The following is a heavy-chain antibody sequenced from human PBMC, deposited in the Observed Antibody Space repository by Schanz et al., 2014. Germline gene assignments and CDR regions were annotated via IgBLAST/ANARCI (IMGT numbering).Heavy chain of an antibody. CDR1: GFTFSNYW. J-gene: IGHJ3*02. Sequence: EVQLVESGGGLVQPGGSLRLSCAASGFTFSNYWIHWVRQAPGKGLVWVSRIDADGSSASYADSVKGRFTISRDNAKNSLYLEMTSLRGEDTAVYYCARENLNWEAFDIWGQGTVVTVSS. CDR3: ARENLNWEAFDI. CDR2: IDADGSSA. D-gene: IGHD7-27*01. V-gene: IGHV3-74*01.